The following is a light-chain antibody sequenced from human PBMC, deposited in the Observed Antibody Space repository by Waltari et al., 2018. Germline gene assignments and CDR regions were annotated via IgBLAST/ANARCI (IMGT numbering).Light chain of an antibody. Sequence: QSALTQPASVSGSPGQSITISCTGTSGDVGGEHYVSWYQQHPGKAPKLMIYDVSNRPSGVSNRFSASKSGNTASLTISGLQAEDEGDYYCSSYASVSSLVFGGGTRLTVL. CDR1: SGDVGGEHY. CDR3: SSYASVSSLV. CDR2: DVS. V-gene: IGLV2-14*01. J-gene: IGLJ2*01.